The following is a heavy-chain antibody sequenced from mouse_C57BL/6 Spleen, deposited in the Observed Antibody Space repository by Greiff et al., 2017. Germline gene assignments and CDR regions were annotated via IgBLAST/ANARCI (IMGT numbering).Heavy chain of an antibody. CDR1: GYTFTSYG. Sequence: QVQLQQSGAELARPGASVKLSCKASGYTFTSYGISWVKQRTGQGLEWIGEIYPRSGNTYYNEKFKGKATLTADKSSSTAYMELRSLTSEDSAVYFCARFPYYYGSRSAMDYWGQGTSVTVSS. CDR2: IYPRSGNT. J-gene: IGHJ4*01. D-gene: IGHD1-1*01. V-gene: IGHV1-81*01. CDR3: ARFPYYYGSRSAMDY.